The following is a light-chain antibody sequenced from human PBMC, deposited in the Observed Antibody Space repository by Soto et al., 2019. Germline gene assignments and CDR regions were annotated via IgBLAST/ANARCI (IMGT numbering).Light chain of an antibody. V-gene: IGKV1-33*01. CDR2: DAS. Sequence: IQMTQSPSTLSASVGDRVTITCQASQDISNYLNWYQQKPGKAPKLLIYDASNLETGVPSRFSGSGSGTDFTFTISSLQPEDIATYYCQQYDNRPLFGQGTRLEIK. J-gene: IGKJ5*01. CDR1: QDISNY. CDR3: QQYDNRPL.